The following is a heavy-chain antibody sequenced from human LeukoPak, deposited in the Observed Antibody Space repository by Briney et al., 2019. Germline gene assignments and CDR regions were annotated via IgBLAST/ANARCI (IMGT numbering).Heavy chain of an antibody. CDR2: INPNSGGT. CDR3: ARDLEGIAAAGTPPPLRNWFGP. D-gene: IGHD6-13*01. J-gene: IGHJ5*02. V-gene: IGHV1-2*02. Sequence: GASVKVSCKASGYTFTGYYMHWVRQAPGQGLEWMGWINPNSGGTNYAQKFQGRVTMTRDTSISTAYMELSRLRSDDTAVYYCARDLEGIAAAGTPPPLRNWFGPWGQGTLVTVSS. CDR1: GYTFTGYY.